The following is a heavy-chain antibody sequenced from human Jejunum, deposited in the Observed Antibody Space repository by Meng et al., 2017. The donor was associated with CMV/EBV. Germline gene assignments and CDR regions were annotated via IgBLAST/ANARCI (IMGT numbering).Heavy chain of an antibody. CDR3: ARWFDP. CDR2: MYNSGTT. Sequence: QGQLHESGPGLVKPSETLSLTCTVSGDSISGGGYYWMWIRQTPERXLEWIGNMYNSGTTTYNPSLRSRVSISMNLSQNQFSLNLNSMTAADTAVYYCARWFDPWGQGILVTVSS. J-gene: IGHJ5*02. CDR1: GDSISGGGYY. V-gene: IGHV4-61*08.